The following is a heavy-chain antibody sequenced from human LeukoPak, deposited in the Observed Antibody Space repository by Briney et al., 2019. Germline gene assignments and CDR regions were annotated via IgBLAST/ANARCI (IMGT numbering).Heavy chain of an antibody. V-gene: IGHV1-2*02. CDR1: GYTFTDYY. D-gene: IGHD6-6*01. Sequence: ASVKVPCKASGYTFTDYYMHWVRQAPGQRLEWMGWINPNSGATKYAQKLQGRVTMTTDTSTSTAYMELRSLRSDDTAVYYCAREDSSSSSVRDWGQGTLVTVSS. CDR2: INPNSGAT. J-gene: IGHJ4*02. CDR3: AREDSSSSSVRD.